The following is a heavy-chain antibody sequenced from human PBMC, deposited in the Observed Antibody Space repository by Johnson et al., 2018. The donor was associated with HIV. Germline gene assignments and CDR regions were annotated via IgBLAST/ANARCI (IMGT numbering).Heavy chain of an antibody. J-gene: IGHJ3*02. CDR3: AKGGSAVAVAFDI. D-gene: IGHD6-19*01. CDR1: GFTFSDYY. CDR2: ISESGTTI. V-gene: IGHV3-11*04. Sequence: VQLVESGGGLVKPGGSLRLSCAASGFTFSDYYMSWIRQAPGKGLEWVSYISESGTTIYYADSVKGRFTISRDNSKNTLYLQMNSLRAEDTAVYYCAKGGSAVAVAFDIWGQGTMVTVSS.